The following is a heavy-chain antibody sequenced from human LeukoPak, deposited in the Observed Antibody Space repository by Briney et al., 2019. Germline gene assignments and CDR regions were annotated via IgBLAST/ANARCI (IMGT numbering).Heavy chain of an antibody. V-gene: IGHV3-7*01. CDR1: GFTFSSYW. J-gene: IGHJ4*02. CDR3: ARPLGRIAAFNDY. D-gene: IGHD6-13*01. Sequence: GGSLRLSCAASGFTFSSYWMSWVRQAPGKGLEWVANIKQDGSEKYYVDSVKGRFTISRDNAKNSLYLQMNSLRAEDTAVCYCARPLGRIAAFNDYWGQGTLVTVSS. CDR2: IKQDGSEK.